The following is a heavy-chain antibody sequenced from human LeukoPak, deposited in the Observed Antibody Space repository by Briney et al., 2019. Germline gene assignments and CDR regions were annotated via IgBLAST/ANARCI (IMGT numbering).Heavy chain of an antibody. CDR3: ARYYYYDSSGSLDY. CDR2: IYYSGST. Sequence: SETLSLTCTVSGGSISSYYWSWVRQPPGKGLEWIGYIYYSGSTNYNPSLKSRVTISVDTSKNQFSLKLSSVTAADTAVYYCARYYYYDSSGSLDYWGQGTLVTGSS. CDR1: GGSISSYY. D-gene: IGHD3-22*01. J-gene: IGHJ4*02. V-gene: IGHV4-59*01.